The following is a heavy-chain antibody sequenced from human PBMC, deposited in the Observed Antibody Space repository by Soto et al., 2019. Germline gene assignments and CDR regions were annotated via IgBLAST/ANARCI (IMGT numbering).Heavy chain of an antibody. CDR2: IYHSGST. CDR3: ASVTPPGYDFWSGYYKN. J-gene: IGHJ4*02. CDR1: GGSISSTDW. Sequence: SETLSLTCAVSGGSISSTDWWSWVRQPPGKGLEWIGEIYHSGSTHYNPSLKSRVTISVDTSKNQFSLKLSSVTAADTAVYYCASVTPPGYDFWSGYYKNWGQGTLVTVSS. D-gene: IGHD3-3*01. V-gene: IGHV4-4*02.